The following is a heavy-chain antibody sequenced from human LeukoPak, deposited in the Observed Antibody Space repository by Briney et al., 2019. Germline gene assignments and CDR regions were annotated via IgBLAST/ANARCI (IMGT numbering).Heavy chain of an antibody. CDR2: ISYDGSNI. Sequence: GRSLRLSCAASGFTFSNYAMHWVRQAPGKGLEWVAVISYDGSNIYYADSARGRFTISRDNSKNTLYLQMNSLRIEDTAVYYCTRGRGCSSTRCYSGFDYWGQGTLVTVSS. D-gene: IGHD2-2*01. CDR1: GFTFSNYA. CDR3: TRGRGCSSTRCYSGFDY. J-gene: IGHJ4*02. V-gene: IGHV3-30-3*01.